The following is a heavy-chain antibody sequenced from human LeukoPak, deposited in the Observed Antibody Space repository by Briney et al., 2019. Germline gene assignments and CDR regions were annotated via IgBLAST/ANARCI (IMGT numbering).Heavy chain of an antibody. J-gene: IGHJ4*02. CDR1: GFAFDDYA. V-gene: IGHV3-9*03. CDR3: ARSSGWYVGIDY. Sequence: GRSLRLSCAASGFAFDDYAMHWVRQAPGKGLEWVSGISWNSGSIGYADSVKGRFTISRDNAKNSLYLQMNSLRAEDMALYYCARSSGWYVGIDYWGQGTLVTVSS. CDR2: ISWNSGSI. D-gene: IGHD6-19*01.